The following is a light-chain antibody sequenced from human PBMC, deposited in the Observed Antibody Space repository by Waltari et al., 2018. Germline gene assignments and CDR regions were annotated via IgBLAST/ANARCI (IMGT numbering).Light chain of an antibody. J-gene: IGKJ5*01. CDR3: QQFNNYVIT. CDR1: QGIRDA. Sequence: AIQLTQSPSPLAAPVGTRVPITCRASQGIRDALVWYQQKPGKPPKLLIYDGSTLDRGVPSRFSGSGSGTDFTLTISSLQPEDFASYYCQQFNNYVITFGQGTRLDIK. V-gene: IGKV1D-13*01. CDR2: DGS.